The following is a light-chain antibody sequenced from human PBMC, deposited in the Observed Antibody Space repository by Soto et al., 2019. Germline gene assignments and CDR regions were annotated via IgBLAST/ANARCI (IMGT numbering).Light chain of an antibody. J-gene: IGKJ1*01. V-gene: IGKV3-20*01. Sequence: ENGLTQSPGSLSLSPGERATLSCRASRSVTSNYLAWYQHKPGQTPRLLIYGASNRASGVPDRFSGSGSGTDFTLTISRLEPEDFAVYYCQQYIDIPWTFGLGTKVDIK. CDR1: RSVTSNY. CDR2: GAS. CDR3: QQYIDIPWT.